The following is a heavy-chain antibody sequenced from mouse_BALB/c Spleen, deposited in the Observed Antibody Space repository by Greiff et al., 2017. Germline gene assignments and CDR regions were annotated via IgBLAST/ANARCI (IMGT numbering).Heavy chain of an antibody. CDR1: GYAFTNYL. Sequence: VQLQQSGAELVRPGTSVKVSCKASGYAFTNYLIEWVKQRPGQGLEWIGVINPGSGGTNYNEKFKGKATLTADKSSSTAYMQLSSLTSDDSAVYFCARSEYGNAMDYWGQGTSVTVSS. V-gene: IGHV1-54*01. J-gene: IGHJ4*01. CDR2: INPGSGGT. D-gene: IGHD2-10*02. CDR3: ARSEYGNAMDY.